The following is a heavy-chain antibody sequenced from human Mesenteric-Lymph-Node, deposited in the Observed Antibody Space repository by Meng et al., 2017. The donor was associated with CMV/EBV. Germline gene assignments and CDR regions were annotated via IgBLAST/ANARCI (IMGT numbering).Heavy chain of an antibody. CDR2: ISAYNGNT. CDR1: GYTFTTYG. V-gene: IGHV1-18*01. Sequence: ASVKVSCKASGYTFTTYGISWVRQAPGQGLEWMGWISAYNGNTDYAQKFQGRVTMTTDTSTNTAHMELRSLRSDDTAVYYCARDLVGTMVPFDYWGQGTLVTVSS. J-gene: IGHJ4*02. CDR3: ARDLVGTMVPFDY. D-gene: IGHD1-7*01.